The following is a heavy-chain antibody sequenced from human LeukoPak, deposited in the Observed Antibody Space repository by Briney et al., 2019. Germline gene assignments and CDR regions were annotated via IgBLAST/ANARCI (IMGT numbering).Heavy chain of an antibody. CDR3: ARTELLWFGELFRWFDP. D-gene: IGHD3-10*01. CDR1: GGSISSYY. CDR2: IYYSGST. Sequence: PSETLSLTCTVSGGSISSYYWSWIRQPPGKGLEWIGYIYYSGSTNYNPSLKSRVTISVDTSKNQFSLKLSSVTAADTAVYYCARTELLWFGELFRWFDPWGQGTLVTVSS. V-gene: IGHV4-59*01. J-gene: IGHJ5*02.